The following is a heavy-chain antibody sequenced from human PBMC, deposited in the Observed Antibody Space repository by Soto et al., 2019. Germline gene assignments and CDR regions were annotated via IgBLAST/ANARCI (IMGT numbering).Heavy chain of an antibody. V-gene: IGHV4-4*02. CDR2: IYHRGST. CDR3: ARLPRWGDWFDP. CDR1: DGAISGNDW. Sequence: QVQLQESGAGLVKPSGTMSLTCSVSDGAISGNDWWTWVRQAPGKGLEWIGDIYHRGSTNYNPSLKSRVTISVDTSKNQFSLKLTSVTAADTAVYYCARLPRWGDWFDPWGQGALVTVSS. J-gene: IGHJ5*02. D-gene: IGHD3-16*01.